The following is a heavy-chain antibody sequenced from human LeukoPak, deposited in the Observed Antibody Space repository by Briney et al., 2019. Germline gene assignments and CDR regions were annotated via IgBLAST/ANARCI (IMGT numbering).Heavy chain of an antibody. D-gene: IGHD3-22*01. CDR2: IVVGSGNG. CDR3: AADPSYSSGRYNFFDP. CDR1: GFTFGNSA. Sequence: PEASVKVSCKASGFTFGNSAVQWVRLARGQRLEWIGWIVVGSGNGKTAQKLQDRVTLTRDKSTNTAYMELTNLKSEDTAVYYCAADPSYSSGRYNFFDPWGQGTLVTVSS. V-gene: IGHV1-58*01. J-gene: IGHJ5*02.